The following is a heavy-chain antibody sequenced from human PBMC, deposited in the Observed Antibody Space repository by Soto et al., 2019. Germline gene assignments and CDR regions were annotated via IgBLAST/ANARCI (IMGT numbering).Heavy chain of an antibody. J-gene: IGHJ3*02. D-gene: IGHD1-26*01. V-gene: IGHV5-10-1*01. Sequence: GESLKISCKGSGYSFTSYWISWVRLMPGKGLEWMGRIDPSDSYTNYSPSFQGHVTISADKSISTAYLQWSSLKASDTAMYYCARSRSGSYHDAFDIWGQGTMVTVSS. CDR1: GYSFTSYW. CDR2: IDPSDSYT. CDR3: ARSRSGSYHDAFDI.